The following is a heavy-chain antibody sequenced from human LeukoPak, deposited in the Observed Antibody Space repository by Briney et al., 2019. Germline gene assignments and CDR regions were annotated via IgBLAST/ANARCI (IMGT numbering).Heavy chain of an antibody. CDR2: IYSGGST. CDR1: GFTVSSNY. CDR3: ARVSIVDYYASGSYQHFDF. D-gene: IGHD3-10*01. V-gene: IGHV3-66*01. Sequence: PGGSLRLSCAASGFTVSSNYMSWVRQAPGKGLEWVSVIYSGGSTYYADSVKGRFTISRDNSKNTLYLQMNSLRAEDTAVYYCARVSIVDYYASGSYQHFDFWGRGTLVTVSS. J-gene: IGHJ4*02.